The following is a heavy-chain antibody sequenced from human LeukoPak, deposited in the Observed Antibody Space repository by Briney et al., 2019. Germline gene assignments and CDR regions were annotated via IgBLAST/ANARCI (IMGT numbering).Heavy chain of an antibody. Sequence: SSETLSLTCTVSGGSISSSSYYWGWIRQPPGKGLEWIGSIYYSGSTYYNPSLKSRVTISVDTSKNQFSLKLSSVTAADTAVYYCASSLVVTAISYFDYWGQGTLVTVSS. V-gene: IGHV4-39*01. D-gene: IGHD2-21*02. CDR2: IYYSGST. CDR1: GGSISSSSYY. CDR3: ASSLVVTAISYFDY. J-gene: IGHJ4*02.